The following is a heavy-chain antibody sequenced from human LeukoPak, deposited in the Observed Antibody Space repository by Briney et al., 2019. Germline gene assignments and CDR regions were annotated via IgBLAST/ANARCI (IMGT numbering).Heavy chain of an antibody. Sequence: PGGSLRLSCIASGFTFTSHWMHWVRQAPGKGPEWVANIKQDGSEKYYVDSVKGRFTISRDNAKNSLYLQMNSLRAEDTAVYYCGKAMDYWGQGTLVTVSS. CDR2: IKQDGSEK. CDR1: GFTFTSHW. CDR3: GKAMDY. J-gene: IGHJ4*02. V-gene: IGHV3-7*03.